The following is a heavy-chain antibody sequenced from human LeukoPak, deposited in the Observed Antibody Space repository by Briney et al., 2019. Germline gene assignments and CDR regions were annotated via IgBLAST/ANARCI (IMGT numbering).Heavy chain of an antibody. V-gene: IGHV4-38-2*01. J-gene: IGHJ4*02. CDR1: GYSISSGYY. CDR2: IYHSGST. D-gene: IGHD1-14*01. CDR3: ARVIGIYFDY. Sequence: SETLSLTCAVSGYSISSGYYWGWIRQPPGKGLEWIGSIYHSGSTYYNPSLKSRVTISVDTSKNQFSLKLSSVTAADTAVYYRARVIGIYFDYWGQGTLVTVSS.